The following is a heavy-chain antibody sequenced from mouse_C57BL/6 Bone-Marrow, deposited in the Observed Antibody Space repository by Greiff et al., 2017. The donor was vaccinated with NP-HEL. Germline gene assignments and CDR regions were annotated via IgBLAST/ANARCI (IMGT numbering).Heavy chain of an antibody. J-gene: IGHJ2*01. CDR3: ARRGRTQGYFDY. CDR2: IWSGGST. Sequence: QVHVKQSGPGLVQPSQSLSITCTVSGFSLTSYGVHWVRQSPGKGLEWLGVIWSGGSTDYNAAFISRLSISKDNSKSQVFFKMNSLQADDTAIYYCARRGRTQGYFDYWGQGTTLTVSP. CDR1: GFSLTSYG. V-gene: IGHV2-2*01. D-gene: IGHD3-2*02.